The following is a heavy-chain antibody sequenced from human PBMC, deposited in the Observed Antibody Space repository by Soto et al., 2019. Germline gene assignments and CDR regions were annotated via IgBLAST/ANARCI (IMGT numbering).Heavy chain of an antibody. CDR1: GGSFIPYY. CDR2: SNHSGNS. D-gene: IGHD3-10*01. CDR3: ARDVDGELVY. V-gene: IGHV4-34*01. J-gene: IGHJ4*02. Sequence: QVPLQQWGAGLLKPSETLSLTCAVYGGSFIPYYWIWIRKPPGKGLEWMGGSNHSGNSNYNPSLKSRVTISVDMAQNQFSLKLSSVTAADAAVYYCARDVDGELVYWGQGTLVTVSS.